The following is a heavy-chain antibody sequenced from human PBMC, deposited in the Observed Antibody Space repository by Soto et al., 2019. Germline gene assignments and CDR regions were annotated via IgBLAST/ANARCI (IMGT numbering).Heavy chain of an antibody. CDR3: ARATVAGTGNWFDP. CDR1: GHAFSCCY. Sequence: ALVKVCWKTSGHAFSCCYMRWGIQAHGQGLEWMGWINPNSGGTNYAQKFQGRVTMTRDTSISTAYMELSRLRSDDTAVYYCARATVAGTGNWFDPWGQGTLVTVSS. D-gene: IGHD6-19*01. V-gene: IGHV1-2*02. J-gene: IGHJ5*02. CDR2: INPNSGGT.